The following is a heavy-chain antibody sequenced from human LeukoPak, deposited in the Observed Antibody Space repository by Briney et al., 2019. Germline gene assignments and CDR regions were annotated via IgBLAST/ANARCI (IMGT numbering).Heavy chain of an antibody. J-gene: IGHJ4*02. Sequence: PGGSLRLSCAASGFTFSSYAMSWVRQAPGKGLEWVSAISGSGGSTYYADSVKGRFTFSRDNAKNSLYLQMNSLRAEDTAVYYCARGGWTFDYWGQGTLVTVSS. CDR1: GFTFSSYA. CDR3: ARGGWTFDY. V-gene: IGHV3-23*01. CDR2: ISGSGGST. D-gene: IGHD6-19*01.